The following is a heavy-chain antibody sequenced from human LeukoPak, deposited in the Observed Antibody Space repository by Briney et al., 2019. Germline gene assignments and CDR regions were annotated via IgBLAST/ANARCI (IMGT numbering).Heavy chain of an antibody. V-gene: IGHV3-23*01. CDR2: ISGSGGST. CDR3: AKNTIFGVVIRRYYFDY. J-gene: IGHJ4*02. D-gene: IGHD3-3*01. Sequence: PGGSLRLSCAASGFTFSSYAMGWVRQAPGKGLEWVSAISGSGGSTYYADSVKGRFTISRDNSKNTLYLQMNSLRAEDTAVYYCAKNTIFGVVIRRYYFDYWGQGTLVTVSS. CDR1: GFTFSSYA.